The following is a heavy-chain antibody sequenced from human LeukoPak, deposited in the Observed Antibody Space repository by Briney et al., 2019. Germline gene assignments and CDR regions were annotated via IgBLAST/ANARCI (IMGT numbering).Heavy chain of an antibody. Sequence: GGSLRLSCAASGFTVSSNYMSWVRQAPGKGLQWVSVIYSGGYTYYADSVKGRFTISRDNSKNTLYFQMNSLRAEDTAVYYCASGDPKLYYMDVWSKGTTVTVSS. D-gene: IGHD7-27*01. V-gene: IGHV3-53*01. CDR2: IYSGGYT. J-gene: IGHJ6*03. CDR3: ASGDPKLYYMDV. CDR1: GFTVSSNY.